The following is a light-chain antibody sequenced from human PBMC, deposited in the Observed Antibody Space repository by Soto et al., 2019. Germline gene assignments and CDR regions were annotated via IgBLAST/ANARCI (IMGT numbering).Light chain of an antibody. Sequence: EIVLTQSPGTLSLSPGERATLSCRASQSVSSSYLAWYQQKPGQAPRLLIYAASSRATGIPDRFSGSESGTDFTLTISRLESEDIAVYYCQQDGSSLTWTFGQGTKVEIK. CDR2: AAS. J-gene: IGKJ1*01. CDR1: QSVSSSY. V-gene: IGKV3-20*01. CDR3: QQDGSSLTWT.